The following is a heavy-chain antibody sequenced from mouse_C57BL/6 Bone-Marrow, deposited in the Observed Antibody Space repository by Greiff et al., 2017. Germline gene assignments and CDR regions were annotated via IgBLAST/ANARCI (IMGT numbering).Heavy chain of an antibody. CDR2: IDPENGDT. V-gene: IGHV14-4*01. Sequence: VQLQQPGAELVRPGASVKLSCTASGFNFTDDYMHWVKQRPEQGLEWIGWIDPENGDTEYASKFQGKATITANTSSTTAYLQLSSLTSEDTAVYYCTTAIYYGNAYSFDYWGQGTTLTVSA. D-gene: IGHD2-1*01. J-gene: IGHJ2*01. CDR3: TTAIYYGNAYSFDY. CDR1: GFNFTDDY.